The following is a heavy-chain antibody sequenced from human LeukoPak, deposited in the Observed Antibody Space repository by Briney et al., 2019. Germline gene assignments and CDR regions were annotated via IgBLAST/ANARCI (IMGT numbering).Heavy chain of an antibody. Sequence: SQTLSLTCTVSGGSISSGDYYWSWIRQPPGKGLEWIGYIYYSGSTNYNPSLKSRVTISVDTSKNQFSLKLSSVTAADTAVYYCARQAFANSPRFGGNPPFDYWGQGTLVTVSS. V-gene: IGHV4-30-4*01. CDR2: IYYSGST. CDR1: GGSISSGDYY. D-gene: IGHD4-23*01. J-gene: IGHJ4*02. CDR3: ARQAFANSPRFGGNPPFDY.